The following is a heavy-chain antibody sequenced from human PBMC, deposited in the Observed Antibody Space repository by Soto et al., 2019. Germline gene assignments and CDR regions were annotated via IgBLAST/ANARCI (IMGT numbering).Heavy chain of an antibody. CDR3: ASCGGTCYSVSDDVFGL. Sequence: GGSLRLSCAASGFIVNRNYMSWVRQAPGKGLEWVSVIYSGGTTYYADAVKGRFTISRDNSKSTLYLQMNSLRAEDTAMYYCASCGGTCYSVSDDVFGLWGQGTMVTVSS. CDR2: IYSGGTT. D-gene: IGHD2-15*01. CDR1: GFIVNRNY. J-gene: IGHJ3*01. V-gene: IGHV3-66*01.